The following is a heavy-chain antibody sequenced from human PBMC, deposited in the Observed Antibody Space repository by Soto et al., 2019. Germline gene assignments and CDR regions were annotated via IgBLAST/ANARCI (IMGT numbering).Heavy chain of an antibody. CDR3: AKPPITILGVVTIPR. CDR1: RFTFSCYG. CDR2: ISGSGDIT. Sequence: GGSLRLSCAASRFTFSCYGMSWVRQAPGKGLEWVSAISGSGDITYYADSVKGRFTISRDNSKNTLYLQMNSLRAEASAVYYCAKPPITILGVVTIPRWGRETLFTFSS. J-gene: IGHJ4*02. D-gene: IGHD3-3*01. V-gene: IGHV3-23*01.